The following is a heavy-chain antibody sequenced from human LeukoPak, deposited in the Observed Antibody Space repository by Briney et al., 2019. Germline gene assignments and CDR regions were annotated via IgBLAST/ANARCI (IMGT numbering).Heavy chain of an antibody. Sequence: SETLSLTCIVSGGSISSYYWSWIRQPPGKGLEWIGYIYYSGSTNYNPSLKSRVTMSVDTSKNQFSLKLSSVTAADTAVYYCVRTYCSTTSCYRDTSDIWGQGTMVTVSS. V-gene: IGHV4-59*12. J-gene: IGHJ3*02. CDR2: IYYSGST. CDR1: GGSISSYY. D-gene: IGHD2-2*01. CDR3: VRTYCSTTSCYRDTSDI.